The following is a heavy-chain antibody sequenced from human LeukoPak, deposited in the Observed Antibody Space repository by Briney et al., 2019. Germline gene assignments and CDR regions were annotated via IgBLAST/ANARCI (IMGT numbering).Heavy chain of an antibody. J-gene: IGHJ4*02. CDR1: GFTFNSYG. Sequence: GKSLRLSCAASGFTFNSYGMHWVRQAPGKGLEWVALIWYDGSKKYYADSVKGRFTTSRDNSKNTLYLQMSSLRAEDTAVLYCVRDFGSGYYLDYWGQGTLVTVSS. CDR3: VRDFGSGYYLDY. CDR2: IWYDGSKK. V-gene: IGHV3-33*01. D-gene: IGHD3-10*01.